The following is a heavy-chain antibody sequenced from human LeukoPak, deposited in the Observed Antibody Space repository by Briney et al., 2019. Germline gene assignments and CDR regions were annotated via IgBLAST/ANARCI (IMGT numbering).Heavy chain of an antibody. Sequence: ASVKVSCKASGYTFSGYYMHWVRQAPGQGLEWMGWINPNSGGTNYAQKFQGRVTMTRDTSISTAYMELSRLRSDDTAVYYCARDPYDSSGYLTYFDYWGQGTLVTVSS. CDR2: INPNSGGT. J-gene: IGHJ4*02. D-gene: IGHD3-22*01. CDR3: ARDPYDSSGYLTYFDY. V-gene: IGHV1-2*02. CDR1: GYTFSGYY.